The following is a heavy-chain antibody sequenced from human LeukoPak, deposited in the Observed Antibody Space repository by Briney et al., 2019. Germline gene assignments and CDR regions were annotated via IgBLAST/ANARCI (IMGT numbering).Heavy chain of an antibody. J-gene: IGHJ6*02. CDR2: IYYSGST. CDR1: GGSISSYY. D-gene: IGHD4-11*01. V-gene: IGHV4-59*12. CDR3: ARDNTVFYGMDV. Sequence: SETLSLTCTVSGGSISSYYWSWIRQPPGKGLEWIGYIYYSGSTNYNPSLKSRVTISVDTSKNQFSLKLSSVTAADTAVYYCARDNTVFYGMDVWGQGTTVTVSS.